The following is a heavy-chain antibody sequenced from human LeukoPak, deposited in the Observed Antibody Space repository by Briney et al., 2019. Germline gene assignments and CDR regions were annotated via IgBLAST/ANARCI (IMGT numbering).Heavy chain of an antibody. J-gene: IGHJ4*02. Sequence: PGGSLRLSCAAPGFTFSSYNVNWVRQAPGKGLEWVSYISSSGNTKFYADSVKGRFAISRDNAKNSLYLQMNSLRDEDTAVYYCARVEVVIDYWGQGTLVTVSS. CDR2: ISSSGNTK. CDR3: ARVEVVIDY. CDR1: GFTFSSYN. V-gene: IGHV3-48*02. D-gene: IGHD3-3*01.